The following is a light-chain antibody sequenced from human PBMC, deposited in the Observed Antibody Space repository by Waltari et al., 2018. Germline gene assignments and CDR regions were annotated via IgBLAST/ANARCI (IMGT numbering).Light chain of an antibody. CDR3: PQDYSYPWT. CDR1: QGIRND. Sequence: AIQMTQSPSSLSASVGDRVTITCRASQGIRNDLGWYQQRPGKAPMLLIYDASSLQTGVPSRFSGSGSGTGFTLTISSLQPEDFGTYYCPQDYSYPWTFGQGTKVEVK. CDR2: DAS. J-gene: IGKJ1*01. V-gene: IGKV1-6*01.